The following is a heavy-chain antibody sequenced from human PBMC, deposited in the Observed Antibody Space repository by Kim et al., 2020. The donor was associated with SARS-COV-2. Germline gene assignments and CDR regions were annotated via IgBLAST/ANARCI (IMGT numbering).Heavy chain of an antibody. V-gene: IGHV4-4*02. CDR1: GASISSSSC. CDR2: VDHSGTT. CDR3: ARGVSSAWTLRAWFDP. J-gene: IGHJ5*02. Sequence: SETLSLTCVVSGASISSSSCWSWVRQPPGKGLGWIGEVDHSGTTSYNVSLKSRVTISVDKSKNQSSLRLNSVSAADTAVYYCARGVSSAWTLRAWFDPWG. D-gene: IGHD3-22*01.